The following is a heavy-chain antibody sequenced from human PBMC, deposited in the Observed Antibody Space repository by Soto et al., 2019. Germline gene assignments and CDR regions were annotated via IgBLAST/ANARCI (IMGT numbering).Heavy chain of an antibody. Sequence: GGSLRLSCAASEFTFSRYSMNWVRQAPGRGLEWVSSITGGSSYTFYLDSVKGRFTISRDNAKNSLYLQMNNLRAEDTAVYFCARGGGDYSANDYWGQGTLVPASS. V-gene: IGHV3-21*01. CDR1: EFTFSRYS. CDR2: ITGGSSYT. J-gene: IGHJ4*02. CDR3: ARGGGDYSANDY. D-gene: IGHD3-10*01.